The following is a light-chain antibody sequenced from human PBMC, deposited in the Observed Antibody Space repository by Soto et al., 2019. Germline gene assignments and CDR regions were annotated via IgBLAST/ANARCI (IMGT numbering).Light chain of an antibody. CDR1: QSFDIDY. J-gene: IGKJ1*01. V-gene: IGKV3-20*01. CDR2: GAS. Sequence: EIVLMQSPGTLSLSPGERATLSCRASQSFDIDYLAWYQQKPGQAPTLVIYGASNRATGIPDRFSGSGSGTYFTLTISILEPEDRAVYYCQQYGSSPWTFGQGTKVEIK. CDR3: QQYGSSPWT.